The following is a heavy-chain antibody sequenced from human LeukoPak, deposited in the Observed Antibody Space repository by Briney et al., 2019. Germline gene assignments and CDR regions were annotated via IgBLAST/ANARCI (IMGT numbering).Heavy chain of an antibody. J-gene: IGHJ5*01. D-gene: IGHD3-22*01. CDR1: GDSVSSNSAA. CDR2: TYYRSKWYN. CDR3: ARGVFDHFDSSGYFAS. V-gene: IGHV6-1*01. Sequence: SQTLSLTCGISGDSVSSNSAAWNWIRQSPSRGLEWLGRTYYRSKWYNDYAVSVKSRMTINPDTSKNQFSLQLNSVTPEDTAVYYCARGVFDHFDSSGYFASWGQGTLVTVSS.